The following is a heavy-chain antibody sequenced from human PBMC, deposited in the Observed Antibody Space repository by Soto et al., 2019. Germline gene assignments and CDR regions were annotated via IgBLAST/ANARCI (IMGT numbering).Heavy chain of an antibody. CDR3: ARDVIVVVSAAGPDYYYYGMDV. D-gene: IGHD2-2*01. Sequence: LRLSCAASGFTFSSYGMHWVRQAPGKGLEWVAVIWYDGSNKYYADSVKGRFTISRDNSKNTLYLQMNSLRAEDTAVYYCARDVIVVVSAAGPDYYYYGMDVWAKGPRSPSP. J-gene: IGHJ6*02. V-gene: IGHV3-33*01. CDR2: IWYDGSNK. CDR1: GFTFSSYG.